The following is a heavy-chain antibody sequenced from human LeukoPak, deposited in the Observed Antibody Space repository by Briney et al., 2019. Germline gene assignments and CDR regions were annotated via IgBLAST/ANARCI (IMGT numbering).Heavy chain of an antibody. V-gene: IGHV1-69*04. CDR3: ARDPGDLNYYGMDV. Sequence: SVKVSCKASGGTFSSYAISWVRQAPGQGLEWMGRIIPILGIANYAQKFQGRVTITADKSTSTAYMELSSLRSEDTAVYYCARDPGDLNYYGMDVWGQGTTVTVSS. CDR2: IIPILGIA. CDR1: GGTFSSYA. J-gene: IGHJ6*02.